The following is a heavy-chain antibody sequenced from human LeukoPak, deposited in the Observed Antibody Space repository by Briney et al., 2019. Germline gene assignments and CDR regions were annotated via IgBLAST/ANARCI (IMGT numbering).Heavy chain of an antibody. CDR3: ARNPYPGEDNYGMDV. D-gene: IGHD7-27*01. J-gene: IGHJ6*02. Sequence: SQTLSLTCTVSGGSNSSGGYYWSWIRQHPGKGLEWIGRIYTSGSTNYNPSLKSRVTMSVDTSKNQFSLKLSSVTAADTAVYYCARNPYPGEDNYGMDVWGQGTTVTVSS. CDR1: GGSNSSGGYY. CDR2: IYTSGST. V-gene: IGHV4-61*02.